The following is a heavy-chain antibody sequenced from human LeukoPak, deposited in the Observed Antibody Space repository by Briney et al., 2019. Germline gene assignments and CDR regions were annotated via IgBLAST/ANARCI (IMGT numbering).Heavy chain of an antibody. V-gene: IGHV5-51*01. CDR1: GYRFTDYW. CDR2: IYPGDSDT. Sequence: GESLKISCKGSGYRFTDYWSGWVRQMPGKGLEWMGIIYPGDSDTRYSPSFQGQVTISANKSINTAHLQWSSLKASDTAMYYCARGAAGTTPDYYYFDLDVWGQGTTVRVSS. D-gene: IGHD1-7*01. J-gene: IGHJ6*02. CDR3: ARGAAGTTPDYYYFDLDV.